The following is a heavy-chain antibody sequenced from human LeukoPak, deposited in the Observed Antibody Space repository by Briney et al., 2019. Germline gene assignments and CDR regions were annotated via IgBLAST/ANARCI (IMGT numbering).Heavy chain of an antibody. CDR3: TKDRGQLQTIPPYYYYMDV. Sequence: PGGSVRLSCAASGFTFSSYGMHWVRQAPGKGLEWVAFIRYDGSNKYYADSVKGRFTISRDNSKNTLYLQMNSLRAEDTAVYYCTKDRGQLQTIPPYYYYMDVWGKGTTVTVSS. CDR1: GFTFSSYG. D-gene: IGHD1-26*01. CDR2: IRYDGSNK. V-gene: IGHV3-30*02. J-gene: IGHJ6*03.